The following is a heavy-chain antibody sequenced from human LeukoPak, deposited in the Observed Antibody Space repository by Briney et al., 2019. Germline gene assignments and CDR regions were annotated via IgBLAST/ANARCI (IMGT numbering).Heavy chain of an antibody. V-gene: IGHV4-34*01. CDR3: ARGQAFDL. J-gene: IGHJ2*01. Sequence: SETLSLTCAVYGGSFSDYYWSWIRQRPGKGLEWIGEINHSGSTNYNPSLKSRVTISVDTSKNQFSLKLSSVTAADTAVYYCARGQAFDLWGRGTLVTVSS. CDR2: INHSGST. CDR1: GGSFSDYY.